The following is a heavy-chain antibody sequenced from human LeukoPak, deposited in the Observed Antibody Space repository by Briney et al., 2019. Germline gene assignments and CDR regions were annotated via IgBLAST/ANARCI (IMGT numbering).Heavy chain of an antibody. J-gene: IGHJ4*02. D-gene: IGHD6-19*01. V-gene: IGHV1-69*05. CDR2: IIPIFGTA. Sequence: ASVKVSCKASGGTFSSYVISWVRQAPGQGLEWMGGIIPIFGTANYAQKFQDRVTITTDESTSTAYMELSSLRSEDTAVYYCARQSIAVAGEGGYWGQGTLVTVSS. CDR1: GGTFSSYV. CDR3: ARQSIAVAGEGGY.